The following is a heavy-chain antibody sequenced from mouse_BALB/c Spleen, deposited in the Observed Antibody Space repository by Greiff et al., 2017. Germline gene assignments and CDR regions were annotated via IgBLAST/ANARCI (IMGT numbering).Heavy chain of an antibody. Sequence: EVQLVESGGGLVKPGGSLKLSCAASGFTFSDYYMYWVRQTPEKRLEWVATISDGGSYTYYPDSVKGRFTISRDNAKNNLYLQMSSLKSEDTAMYYCARDEGYRYDPYYAMDYWGQGTSVTVSA. CDR3: ARDEGYRYDPYYAMDY. J-gene: IGHJ4*01. D-gene: IGHD2-14*01. CDR1: GFTFSDYY. V-gene: IGHV5-4*02. CDR2: ISDGGSYT.